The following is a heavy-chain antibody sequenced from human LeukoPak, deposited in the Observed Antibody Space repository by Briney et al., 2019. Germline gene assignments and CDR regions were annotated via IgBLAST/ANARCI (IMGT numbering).Heavy chain of an antibody. Sequence: RASVKVSCKASGYTFTGYYMHWVRQAPGQGLEWMGWINPNSGGTNYAQKFQGRVTMTRDTSISTAYMELSRLRSDDTAVYYCARPLPKRDAFDIWGQGTMVTVSS. V-gene: IGHV1-2*02. CDR1: GYTFTGYY. J-gene: IGHJ3*02. CDR3: ARPLPKRDAFDI. CDR2: INPNSGGT.